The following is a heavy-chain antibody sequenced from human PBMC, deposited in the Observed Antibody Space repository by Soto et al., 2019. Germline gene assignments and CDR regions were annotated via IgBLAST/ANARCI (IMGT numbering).Heavy chain of an antibody. J-gene: IGHJ4*02. V-gene: IGHV1-18*04. Sequence: QVQLVQSGAEVKKPGASVKVSCKASGYTFTSYGISWVRQAPGQGLEWMGWISAYNGNTNYAQKLQGRVTMTTDTSTSTAYMELRSLRSDDTAVYYCASVRSRIQLWFRLYYFDYWGQGTLVTVSS. D-gene: IGHD5-18*01. CDR3: ASVRSRIQLWFRLYYFDY. CDR1: GYTFTSYG. CDR2: ISAYNGNT.